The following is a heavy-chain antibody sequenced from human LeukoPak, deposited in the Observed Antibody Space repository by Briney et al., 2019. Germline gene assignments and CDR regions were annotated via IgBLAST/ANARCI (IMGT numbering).Heavy chain of an antibody. D-gene: IGHD3-16*01. CDR3: ARGGGLDV. CDR1: GFTFNTYT. CDR2: INHNGNVN. Sequence: GGSLRLSCAASGFTFNTYTMNWARQAPGKGLEWVASINHNGNVNYYVDSVKGRFTISRDNAKNSLYLQMSNLRAEDTAVYFCARGGGLDVWGQGATVTVSS. J-gene: IGHJ6*02. V-gene: IGHV3-7*03.